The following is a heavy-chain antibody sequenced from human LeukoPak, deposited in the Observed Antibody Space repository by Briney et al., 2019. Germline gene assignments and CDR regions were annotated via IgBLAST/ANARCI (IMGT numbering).Heavy chain of an antibody. J-gene: IGHJ4*02. CDR1: GFTFSSYW. Sequence: GGSLRLSCAVSGFTFSSYWMSWVRQAPGKGLEWVANIKQDGSEKYYVDSVKGRFPISRDNAKNPLYLQMNSLRAEDTAVYYCARVRGPYSSGWYYFDYWGQGTLVTVSS. V-gene: IGHV3-7*03. CDR3: ARVRGPYSSGWYYFDY. CDR2: IKQDGSEK. D-gene: IGHD6-19*01.